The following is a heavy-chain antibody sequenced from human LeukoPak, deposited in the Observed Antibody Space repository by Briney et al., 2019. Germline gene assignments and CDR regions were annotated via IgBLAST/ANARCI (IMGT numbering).Heavy chain of an antibody. CDR3: ARGEMTTVTKAGY. Sequence: PGGSLRLSCAASGFTFSSYSMNWVRQAPGKGLEWVSSISSSSSYIYYADSVKGRFTISRDNAKNSLYLQMNSLRAEDTAVYYCARGEMTTVTKAGYWGQGTLVTVSS. J-gene: IGHJ4*02. CDR2: ISSSSSYI. D-gene: IGHD4-17*01. V-gene: IGHV3-21*01. CDR1: GFTFSSYS.